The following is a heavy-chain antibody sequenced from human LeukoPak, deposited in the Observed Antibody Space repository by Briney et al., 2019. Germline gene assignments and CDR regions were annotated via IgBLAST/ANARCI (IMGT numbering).Heavy chain of an antibody. D-gene: IGHD2/OR15-2a*01. CDR1: GFTFSSYD. Sequence: GGSLRLSCAASGFTFSSYDMSWVRQAPGKGLEWVSSISSGGTGKSYADSVKGRFTISRDNAKNSLYLQMNSMRAEDTAIYYCARVINLYYYMDVWGKGTTVTISS. CDR2: ISSGGTGK. V-gene: IGHV3-48*03. CDR3: ARVINLYYYMDV. J-gene: IGHJ6*03.